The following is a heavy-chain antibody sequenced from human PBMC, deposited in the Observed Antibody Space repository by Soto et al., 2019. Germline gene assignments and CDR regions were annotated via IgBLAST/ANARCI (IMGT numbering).Heavy chain of an antibody. CDR1: GYSFLSYG. CDR3: ARDSKGYDFWSGYYNPAGY. D-gene: IGHD3-3*01. Sequence: ASVKVSCKASGYSFLSYGISWVRQAPGQGLEWMGWISTYNGNTNYAQKLQGRVTLTTDTSTSTAYMDLRSLRSDDTAVYYCARDSKGYDFWSGYYNPAGYWGQGTLVTVSS. CDR2: ISTYNGNT. V-gene: IGHV1-18*01. J-gene: IGHJ1*01.